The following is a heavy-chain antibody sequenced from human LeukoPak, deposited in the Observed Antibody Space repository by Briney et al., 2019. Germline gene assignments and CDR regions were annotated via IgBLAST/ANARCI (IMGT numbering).Heavy chain of an antibody. Sequence: SETLSLTCAVYDGSFSGYYWSWIRQPPGKGLEWIGEINHSGSTNHNPSLKSRVTISLDTSKSQFSLKVRYVTAADTAVYYCARGLNDSWTGENYWGQGTLVTVSS. V-gene: IGHV4-34*01. CDR3: ARGLNDSWTGENY. CDR1: DGSFSGYY. J-gene: IGHJ4*02. D-gene: IGHD3-3*01. CDR2: INHSGST.